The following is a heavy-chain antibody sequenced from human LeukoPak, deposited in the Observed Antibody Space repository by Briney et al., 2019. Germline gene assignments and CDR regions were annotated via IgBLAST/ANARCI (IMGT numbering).Heavy chain of an antibody. CDR3: ARANYYDSSGYSRGAFDI. CDR2: IFHSGST. D-gene: IGHD3-22*01. J-gene: IGHJ3*02. Sequence: SETLSLTCTVSGYSISSNYFWGWIRQPPGKGLEWIGSIFHSGSTYYNPSLKSRVTISVGTSKNLFSLKLSSVTAADTAVYYCARANYYDSSGYSRGAFDIWGQGTMVTVSS. CDR1: GYSISSNYF. V-gene: IGHV4-38-2*02.